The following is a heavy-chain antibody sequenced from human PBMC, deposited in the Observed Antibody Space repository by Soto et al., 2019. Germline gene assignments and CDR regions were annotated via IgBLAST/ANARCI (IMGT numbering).Heavy chain of an antibody. V-gene: IGHV3-7*01. CDR3: VRTSGRDY. J-gene: IGHJ4*02. CDR1: GFTFSGFW. Sequence: EVQLVESGGGLVQPGGSLRLSCAASGFTFSGFWMSWVRQAPGKGLEWVANIKHAGSEEHFGDSLKGRFTISRDNAKNSLYLQMSSLRAEDTAVYYCVRTSGRDYWGQGALVTVSS. CDR2: IKHAGSEE.